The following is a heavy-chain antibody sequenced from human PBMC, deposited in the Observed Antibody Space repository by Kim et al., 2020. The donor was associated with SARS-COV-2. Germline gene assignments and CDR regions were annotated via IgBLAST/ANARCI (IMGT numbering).Heavy chain of an antibody. D-gene: IGHD2-2*02. CDR3: ARDRGPIPYWLDP. CDR2: IFVSGST. J-gene: IGHJ5*02. V-gene: IGHV4-61*02. CDR1: GDSITYGGFY. Sequence: SETLSLTCTVSGDSITYGGFYWSWLRQPAGKGLEWIGRIFVSGSTDYNPSLKSRVSMSIDTSKNRFSLNLTSVTAADTAVYFCARDRGPIPYWLDPWGQGPLVIVSS.